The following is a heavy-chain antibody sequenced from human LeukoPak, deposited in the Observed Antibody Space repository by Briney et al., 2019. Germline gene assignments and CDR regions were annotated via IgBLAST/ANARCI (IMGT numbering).Heavy chain of an antibody. Sequence: PSETLSLTCTVSGGSISSSSYYWGWIRQPPGKGLEWIGSIYYSGSTYYNPSLKSRVTISVDTSKNQFSLKLNSVTAADTGIYYCARHSRSAYTGYENAFDIWGQGTMVTVSS. CDR1: GGSISSSSYY. CDR2: IYYSGST. V-gene: IGHV4-39*01. J-gene: IGHJ3*02. CDR3: ARHSRSAYTGYENAFDI. D-gene: IGHD5-12*01.